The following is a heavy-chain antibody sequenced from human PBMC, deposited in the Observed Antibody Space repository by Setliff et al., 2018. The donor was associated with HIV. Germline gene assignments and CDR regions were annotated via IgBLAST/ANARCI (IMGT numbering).Heavy chain of an antibody. J-gene: IGHJ4*02. Sequence: GGSLRLSCEASGFTFSSYTMNWVRQAPGKGLEWVSSISSTGRYIYYADSVKGRFTISRDNAKNSLYLQMNSLRAEDTAVYYCARDTELAYVDYWGQGTLVTVSS. D-gene: IGHD4-4*01. CDR1: GFTFSSYT. V-gene: IGHV3-21*04. CDR2: ISSTGRYI. CDR3: ARDTELAYVDY.